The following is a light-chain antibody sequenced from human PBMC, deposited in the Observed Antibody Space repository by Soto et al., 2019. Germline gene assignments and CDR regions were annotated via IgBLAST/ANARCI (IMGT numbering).Light chain of an antibody. V-gene: IGLV1-40*01. CDR3: QSYGTSLSGLYV. J-gene: IGLJ1*01. CDR1: SSNIGAGRD. Sequence: QSVLTQPPSVSGAPGQRVIISCTGSSSNIGAGRDVHWYRQFPGEAPKFLISDSNHRPSGVPDRFSVSKSGASASLAIPGLRPEDEGDYFCQSYGTSLSGLYVFGTGTKLTVL. CDR2: DSN.